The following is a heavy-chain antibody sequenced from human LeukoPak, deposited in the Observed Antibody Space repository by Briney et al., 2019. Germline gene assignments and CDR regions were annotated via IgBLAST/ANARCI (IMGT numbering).Heavy chain of an antibody. Sequence: PSETLSLTCTVSGDSISSSSYYWGWIRQPPGKGLEWIGSIYYSGSTYNNPSLKSRVTISVDTSKKQFSLKLSSVTAADTAVYYCATNVTYSFDNWGQGTLVTVSS. D-gene: IGHD2-21*02. CDR3: ATNVTYSFDN. J-gene: IGHJ4*02. V-gene: IGHV4-39*01. CDR2: IYYSGST. CDR1: GDSISSSSYY.